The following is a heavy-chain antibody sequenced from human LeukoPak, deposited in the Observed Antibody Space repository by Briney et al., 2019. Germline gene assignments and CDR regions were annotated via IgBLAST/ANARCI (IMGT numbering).Heavy chain of an antibody. CDR2: ISSSGGST. V-gene: IGHV3-23*01. J-gene: IGHJ4*02. D-gene: IGHD5-12*01. CDR3: AKGKSGYYFDY. Sequence: GGSLRLSCAASGLTFSTYVMSWVRQAPGKGLEWVSAISSSGGSTYYADSVKGRFTISRDNSKNTLYVQMNSLRAEDAAVYYCAKGKSGYYFDYWGQGTLVTVSS. CDR1: GLTFSTYV.